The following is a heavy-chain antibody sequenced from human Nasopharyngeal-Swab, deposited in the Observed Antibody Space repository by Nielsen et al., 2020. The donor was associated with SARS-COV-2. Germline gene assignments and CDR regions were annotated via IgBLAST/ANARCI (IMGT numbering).Heavy chain of an antibody. D-gene: IGHD1-7*01. CDR2: IHYGGST. CDR1: GGSISSYY. V-gene: IGHV4-59*01. Sequence: SETLSLTCTVSGGSISSYYWSWVRQPPEKGLEWIGYIHYGGSTNYNPSLKSRVTISVDMSKNQFSLRLASVTAADTAVYYYARGRNYVYTPFDYWGQGSLVTVSS. CDR3: ARGRNYVYTPFDY. J-gene: IGHJ4*02.